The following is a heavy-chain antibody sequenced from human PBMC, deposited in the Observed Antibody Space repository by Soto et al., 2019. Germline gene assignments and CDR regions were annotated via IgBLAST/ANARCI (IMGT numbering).Heavy chain of an antibody. CDR2: IHPSGGGT. V-gene: IGHV1-46*02. CDR3: ARGGHIAVVTASFDN. D-gene: IGHD2-21*02. J-gene: IGHJ4*02. CDR1: GYTFNTYY. Sequence: QVQLVQSGAEVRKPGASVKVSCKPSGYTFNTYYLHWLRQAPGQALEWMGVIHPSGGGTTYAQKFLGRVTVTRDTCTTTVLMELSSLRSDDTAVYYCARGGHIAVVTASFDNWGQGTLVTVSS.